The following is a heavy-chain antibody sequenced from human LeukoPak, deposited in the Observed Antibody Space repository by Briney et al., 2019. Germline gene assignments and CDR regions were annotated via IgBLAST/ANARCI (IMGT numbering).Heavy chain of an antibody. V-gene: IGHV4-34*01. CDR2: INHSGST. D-gene: IGHD5-18*01. Sequence: PSETLSLTCAVYGGSFSGYYWGWIRQPPGKGLEWIGEINHSGSTNYNPSLKSRVTISVDTSKNQFSLKLSSVTAADTAVYYCARDADDTAMVYFDYWGQGTLVTVSS. CDR1: GGSFSGYY. J-gene: IGHJ4*02. CDR3: ARDADDTAMVYFDY.